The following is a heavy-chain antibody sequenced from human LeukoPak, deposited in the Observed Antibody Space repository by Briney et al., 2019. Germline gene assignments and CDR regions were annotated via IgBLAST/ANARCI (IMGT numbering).Heavy chain of an antibody. V-gene: IGHV4-34*01. CDR1: GGSFSGYY. D-gene: IGHD4-17*01. J-gene: IGHJ4*02. CDR2: INHSGST. CDR3: ASLDVRGDYPIKN. Sequence: SETLSLTCAVYGGSFSGYYWSWIRQPPGKGLEWIGEINHSGSTNYNPSLKSRVTISVDTSKNQFSLKLSSVTAADTAVYYRASLDVRGDYPIKNWGQGTLVTVSS.